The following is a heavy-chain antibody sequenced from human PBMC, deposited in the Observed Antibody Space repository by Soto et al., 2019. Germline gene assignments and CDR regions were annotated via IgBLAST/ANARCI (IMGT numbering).Heavy chain of an antibody. Sequence: EVQLLESGGGLVQPGGSLRLSCAAPGFTFSGFATSWVPKAPGKGLEWVSAISGSGGSKYYADSVKGRFTISRDNSKNTLYLQMNSLRAEDTAVYYCAKGVLLRFLEWLSYFDYWGQGTLVTVSS. J-gene: IGHJ4*02. CDR3: AKGVLLRFLEWLSYFDY. CDR1: GFTFSGFA. D-gene: IGHD3-3*01. CDR2: ISGSGGSK. V-gene: IGHV3-23*01.